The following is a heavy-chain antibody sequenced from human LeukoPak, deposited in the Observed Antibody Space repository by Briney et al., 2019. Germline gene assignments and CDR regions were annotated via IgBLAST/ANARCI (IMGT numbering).Heavy chain of an antibody. V-gene: IGHV7-4-1*02. J-gene: IGHJ5*02. CDR1: GYTFTSYA. Sequence: ASVRVSCKASGYTFTSYAMNWVRQAPGQGLEWMGWINTNTGNPTYAQGFTGRFVFSLDTSVSTAYLQISSLKAEDTAVYYCARGQSIAALGPLNWFDPWGQGTLVTVSS. D-gene: IGHD6-6*01. CDR2: INTNTGNP. CDR3: ARGQSIAALGPLNWFDP.